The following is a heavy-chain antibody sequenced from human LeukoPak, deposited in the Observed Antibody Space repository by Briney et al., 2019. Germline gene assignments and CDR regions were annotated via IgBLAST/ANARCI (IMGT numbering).Heavy chain of an antibody. V-gene: IGHV4-4*02. D-gene: IGHD1-26*01. CDR3: SRESGPYSPFGH. CDR1: GRSITTTNY. J-gene: IGHJ4*02. Sequence: SGTLSLTRCVSGRSITTTNYWSWVPQSPGRGLEGIGEISLSGYTGFSPALRGRVTMTLDESKNHLSLTLTSVTAADTAIYYCSRESGPYSPFGHWGQGILVTVTT. CDR2: ISLSGYT.